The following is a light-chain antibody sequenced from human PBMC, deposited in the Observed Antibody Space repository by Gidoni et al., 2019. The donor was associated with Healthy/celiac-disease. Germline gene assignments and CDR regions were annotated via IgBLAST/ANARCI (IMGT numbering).Light chain of an antibody. J-gene: IGKJ1*01. Sequence: EIVLTQSPATLSVSPGERATLSCRASQSVSSNLAWYQQKPGQAPRPLIYGASTRATGIPARFSGSGSGTEFTLTISSLQAEDFAVYYCQQYNNWPLTFXQXTKVEIK. CDR3: QQYNNWPLT. V-gene: IGKV3-15*01. CDR1: QSVSSN. CDR2: GAS.